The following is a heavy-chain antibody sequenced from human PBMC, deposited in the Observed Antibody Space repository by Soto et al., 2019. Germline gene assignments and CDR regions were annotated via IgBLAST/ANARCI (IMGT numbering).Heavy chain of an antibody. CDR3: AKGSKAGDGYNSVDYYYYGMDV. J-gene: IGHJ6*02. CDR1: GFPFSTYG. V-gene: IGHV3-30*18. CDR2: ISYDANYI. D-gene: IGHD5-12*01. Sequence: QVQLLESGGGVVQPVRSLRLSCAASGFPFSTYGMHWVRQAPGNGLEWVAVISYDANYIYYADSVKGRFTISRYNPKNTLYLHMNIVRPDDTAVYYCAKGSKAGDGYNSVDYYYYGMDVCGQGTAVTVSS.